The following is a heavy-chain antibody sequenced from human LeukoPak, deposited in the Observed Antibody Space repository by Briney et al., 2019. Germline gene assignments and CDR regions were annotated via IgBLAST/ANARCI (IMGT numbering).Heavy chain of an antibody. CDR3: ARDPVSSSWTRGGYFDY. CDR1: GYTFTSYY. J-gene: IGHJ4*02. Sequence: ASVKVSCKASGYTFTSYYMRWVRQAPGQGLEWMGIINPSGGSTSYAQKFQGRVTMTRDMSTSTVYMELSSLRSEDTAVYYCARDPVSSSWTRGGYFDYWGQGTLVTVSS. CDR2: INPSGGST. D-gene: IGHD6-13*01. V-gene: IGHV1-46*01.